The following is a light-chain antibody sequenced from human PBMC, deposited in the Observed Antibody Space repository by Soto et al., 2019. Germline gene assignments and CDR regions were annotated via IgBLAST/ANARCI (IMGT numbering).Light chain of an antibody. J-gene: IGLJ1*01. V-gene: IGLV2-11*01. Sequence: QSALTQPRSVSGSPGQSVTISCTGTSSDVGGCNYVSWYQQHPGKAPKLMIYDVSKRPSGVPDRFSGSKSGNTASLTISGLQAEDEADYYCCSYAGSYTRYVFGTGTKVTVL. CDR1: SSDVGGCNY. CDR3: CSYAGSYTRYV. CDR2: DVS.